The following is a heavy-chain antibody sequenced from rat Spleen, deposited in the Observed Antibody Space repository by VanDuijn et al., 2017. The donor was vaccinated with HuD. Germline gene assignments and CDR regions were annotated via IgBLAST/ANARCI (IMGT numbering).Heavy chain of an antibody. CDR2: ISPSGGSS. V-gene: IGHV5-31*01. CDR1: GFTFNNYW. J-gene: IGHJ2*01. CDR3: TRRRDYSGDDFDY. Sequence: EVQLVESGGGLVQPGRSLKLSCVASGFTFNNYWMTWIRQAPGKGLEWVASISPSGGSSYYRDSVKGRFTISRDNAKSTLYLQMNSLRSEDTATYYCTRRRDYSGDDFDYWGQGVMVTVSS. D-gene: IGHD1-1*01.